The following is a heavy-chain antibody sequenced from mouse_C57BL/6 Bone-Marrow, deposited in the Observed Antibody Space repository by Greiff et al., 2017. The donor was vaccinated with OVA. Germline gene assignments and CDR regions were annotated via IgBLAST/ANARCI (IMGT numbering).Heavy chain of an antibody. CDR3: ARPPYYYGSSYAMDY. Sequence: DVMLVESGGGLVKPGGSLKLSCAASGFTFSSYAMSWVRQTPEKRLEWVATISDGGSYTYYPDNVKGRFTISRDNAKNNLYLQMSHLKSEDTAMYYCARPPYYYGSSYAMDYWGQGTSVTVSS. CDR2: ISDGGSYT. J-gene: IGHJ4*01. CDR1: GFTFSSYA. D-gene: IGHD1-1*01. V-gene: IGHV5-4*03.